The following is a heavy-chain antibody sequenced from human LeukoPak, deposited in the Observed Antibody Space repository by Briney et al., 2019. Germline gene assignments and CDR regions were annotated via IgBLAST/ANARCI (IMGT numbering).Heavy chain of an antibody. D-gene: IGHD2-21*02. Sequence: AGGSLRLSCAASGFTFSTYVMGWVRQAPGKGLEWVSGISDSGGITTYADSVRGRFTISRDNPKNTLYLQMNSLRAEDTAIYYCAKGAQCGGDCYAYFDYRGQGTLVTVSS. CDR1: GFTFSTYV. V-gene: IGHV3-23*01. CDR3: AKGAQCGGDCYAYFDY. CDR2: ISDSGGIT. J-gene: IGHJ4*02.